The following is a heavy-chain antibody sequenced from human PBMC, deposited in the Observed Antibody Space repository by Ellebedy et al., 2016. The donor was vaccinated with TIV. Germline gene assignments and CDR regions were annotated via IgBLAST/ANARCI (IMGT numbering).Heavy chain of an antibody. CDR2: KFDSGST. V-gene: IGHV4-59*08. CDR1: SGSLSIYH. J-gene: IGHJ4*02. CDR3: ARRVGDY. Sequence: MPGGSLRLSCNLSSGSLSIYHWIGTRQPPGKGLEWIGYKFDSGSTNYNPSLKSRVTMSVDTSRNHFSLNLTSVTAADTAVYYCARRVGDYWGQGTLVTVSS.